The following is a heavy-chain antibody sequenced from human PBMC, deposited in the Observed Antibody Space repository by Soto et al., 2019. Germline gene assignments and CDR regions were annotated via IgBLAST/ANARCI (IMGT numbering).Heavy chain of an antibody. V-gene: IGHV1-3*01. CDR2: ISAGNGNT. CDR3: ARGVTTVTTPPVIVGYYYYYYMDV. D-gene: IGHD4-4*01. CDR1: GYTFTSYA. J-gene: IGHJ6*03. Sequence: ASVKVSCKASGYTFTSYAMHWVRQAPGQRLEWMGWISAGNGNTKYSQKFQGRVTITRDTSASTAYMELSSLRSEDTAVYYCARGVTTVTTPPVIVGYYYYYYMDVWGKGTTVTVSS.